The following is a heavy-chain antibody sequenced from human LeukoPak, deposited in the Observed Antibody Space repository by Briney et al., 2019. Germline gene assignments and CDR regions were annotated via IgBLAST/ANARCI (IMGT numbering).Heavy chain of an antibody. V-gene: IGHV4-34*01. CDR2: INHSGST. CDR1: GGSFSGYY. Sequence: SETLSLTCAVYGGSFSGYYWSWLRQPPGKGLEWIGEINHSGSTNYNPSLKSRVTISVDTSKNQFSLKLSSVTAADTAVYYCARARGFGELSKYYGMDVWGKGTTVTVSS. D-gene: IGHD3-10*01. J-gene: IGHJ6*04. CDR3: ARARGFGELSKYYGMDV.